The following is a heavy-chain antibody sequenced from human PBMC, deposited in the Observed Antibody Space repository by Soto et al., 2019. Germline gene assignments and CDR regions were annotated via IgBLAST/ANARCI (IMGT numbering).Heavy chain of an antibody. CDR1: GGSISSYY. J-gene: IGHJ6*02. Sequence: PSETLSLTCTVSGGSISSYYWSWIRQPPGEGLEWIGYIYYSGSTNYNPSLKSRVTISVDTSKNQFSLKLSSVTAADTAVYYCARAYSSSTLYGMDVWGQGTTVTVSS. CDR3: ARAYSSSTLYGMDV. D-gene: IGHD6-6*01. CDR2: IYYSGST. V-gene: IGHV4-59*01.